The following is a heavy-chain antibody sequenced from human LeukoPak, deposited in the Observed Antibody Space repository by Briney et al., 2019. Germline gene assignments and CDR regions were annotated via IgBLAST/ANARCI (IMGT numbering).Heavy chain of an antibody. CDR3: ARDDSYGYDY. CDR1: GVSISSRGYY. V-gene: IGHV4-61*08. J-gene: IGHJ4*02. Sequence: SETLSLTCTVSGVSISSRGYYWSWIRQPPGKGLEWIGYIYYSGSTNYNPSLKSRVTISVDTSKNQFSLKLSSVTAADTAVYYCARDDSYGYDYWGQGTLVTVSS. D-gene: IGHD5-18*01. CDR2: IYYSGST.